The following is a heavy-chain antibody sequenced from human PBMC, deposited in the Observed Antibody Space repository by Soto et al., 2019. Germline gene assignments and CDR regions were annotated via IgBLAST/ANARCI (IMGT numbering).Heavy chain of an antibody. V-gene: IGHV3-30*18. CDR1: GFTFSSYG. CDR2: ISYDGSNK. Sequence: GGSLRLSCAASGFTFSSYGMHWVRQAPGKGLEWVAVISYDGSNKYYADSVKGRFTISRDNSKNTLYLQMNSLRAEDTAVYYCAKDLVGSDWYGSNSIDYWGQGTLVTVSS. J-gene: IGHJ4*02. CDR3: AKDLVGSDWYGSNSIDY. D-gene: IGHD6-19*01.